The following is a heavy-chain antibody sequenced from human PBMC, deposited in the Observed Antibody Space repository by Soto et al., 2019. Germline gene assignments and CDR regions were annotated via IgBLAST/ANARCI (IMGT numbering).Heavy chain of an antibody. V-gene: IGHV1-69*13. D-gene: IGHD3-9*01. CDR2: IIPIFGTA. J-gene: IGHJ4*02. Sequence: ASVKVSCKASGGTFSSYAISWVRQAPGQGLEWMGGIIPIFGTANYAQKFQGRVTITADESTSTAYMELSSLRSEDTAVYYCARYEYYDILTGPFDYWGQGTLVTVSS. CDR1: GGTFSSYA. CDR3: ARYEYYDILTGPFDY.